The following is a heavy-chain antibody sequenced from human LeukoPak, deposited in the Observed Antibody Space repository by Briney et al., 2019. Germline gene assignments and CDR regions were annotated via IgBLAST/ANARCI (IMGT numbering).Heavy chain of an antibody. CDR1: GDSIRTYY. CDR3: ASSSLTGGWFDP. J-gene: IGHJ5*02. Sequence: ASETLSLTCSVSGDSIRTYYWSWIRQPPGKGLEWIGYIIDTGSTNYKPSLKTRLTMSVDVSKNQISLKLSSVTAADTAVYYCASSSLTGGWFDPRGQGTLVTVSS. CDR2: IIDTGST. V-gene: IGHV4-59*01. D-gene: IGHD7-27*01.